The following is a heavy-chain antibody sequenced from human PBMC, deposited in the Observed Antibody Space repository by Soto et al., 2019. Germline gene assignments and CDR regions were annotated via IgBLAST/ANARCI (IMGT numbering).Heavy chain of an antibody. J-gene: IGHJ6*02. CDR3: ARQLVPAAIPYYYGMDV. D-gene: IGHD2-2*01. Sequence: GESLKISCKGSGYSFTSYWIGWVRQMPGKGLEWMGIIYPGDSDTRYSPSFQGQVTISVDKSISTAYLQWNSLKASDTAMYYCARQLVPAAIPYYYGMDVWGQGTTVTVSS. V-gene: IGHV5-51*01. CDR1: GYSFTSYW. CDR2: IYPGDSDT.